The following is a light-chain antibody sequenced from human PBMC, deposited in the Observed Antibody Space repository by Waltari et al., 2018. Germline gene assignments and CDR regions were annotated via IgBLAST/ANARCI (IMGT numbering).Light chain of an antibody. CDR1: QSVTTN. CDR3: HQYNDGPPFN. Sequence: AILSCRASQSVTTNLAWYQQKPGQAPRLLIYGASTRATDIPARFSGSGSGTEFTLTISSLQSEDFAVYYCHQYNDGPPFNFGQGTKLEIK. V-gene: IGKV3-15*01. J-gene: IGKJ2*01. CDR2: GAS.